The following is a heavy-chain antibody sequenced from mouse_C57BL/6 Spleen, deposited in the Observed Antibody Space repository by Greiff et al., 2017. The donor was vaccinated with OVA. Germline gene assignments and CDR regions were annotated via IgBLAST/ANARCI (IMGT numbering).Heavy chain of an antibody. CDR1: GYTFTDYY. D-gene: IGHD2-4*01. V-gene: IGHV1-26*01. CDR3: ASPIYYDYDWYFDV. CDR2: INPNNGGT. Sequence: VQLQQSGPELVKPGASVKISCKASGYTFTDYYMNWVKQSHGKSLEWIGDINPNNGGTSYNQKFKGKATLTVDKSSSTAYMELRSLTSEDSAVYYCASPIYYDYDWYFDVWGTGTTVTVSS. J-gene: IGHJ1*03.